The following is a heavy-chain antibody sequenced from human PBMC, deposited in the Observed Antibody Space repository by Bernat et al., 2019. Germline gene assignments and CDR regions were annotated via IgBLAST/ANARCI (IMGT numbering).Heavy chain of an antibody. J-gene: IGHJ6*02. CDR2: IKYDGSDK. CDR3: ARERPPEGDYWFYYYYYGMDV. Sequence: EVQLVESGGGLVQPGGSLRLSCAASGFSFSNYWMMWVRQAPGKGLEWVAHIKYDGSDKYHVDSVKGRFTISKDNAKNSLYLQMNSLRSDDTAVYYCARERPPEGDYWFYYYYYGMDVWGQGTTVTVSS. CDR1: GFSFSNYW. D-gene: IGHD4-17*01. V-gene: IGHV3-7*03.